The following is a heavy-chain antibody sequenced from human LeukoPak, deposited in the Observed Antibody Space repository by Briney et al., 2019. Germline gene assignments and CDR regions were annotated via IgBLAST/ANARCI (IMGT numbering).Heavy chain of an antibody. CDR2: IYTSEST. V-gene: IGHV4-61*02. CDR3: ARHHAWGSYRYYMDV. J-gene: IGHJ6*03. D-gene: IGHD3-16*02. Sequence: SQTLSLTCSVSGGSISSSNYYWSWIRQPAGKGLEWIGRIYTSESTNYNPSLKSRVTISVDTSRNQFSLKLSSVTAADTAVYYCARHHAWGSYRYYMDVWGKGTTVTTSS. CDR1: GGSISSSNYY.